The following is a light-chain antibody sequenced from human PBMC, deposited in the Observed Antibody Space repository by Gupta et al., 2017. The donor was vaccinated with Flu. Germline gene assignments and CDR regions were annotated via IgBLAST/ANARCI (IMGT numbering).Light chain of an antibody. J-gene: IGLJ3*02. V-gene: IGLV1-51*02. CDR1: TSNIGNNY. Sequence: KFTIYCAGTTSNIGNNYVTWYQQLPGTAPKRIIYENEKQPSGIPDRFSGAKSGTSATLGITGVQSGEEADYYCSTWDNSRSAWVFGGGTKLTVL. CDR3: STWDNSRSAWV. CDR2: ENE.